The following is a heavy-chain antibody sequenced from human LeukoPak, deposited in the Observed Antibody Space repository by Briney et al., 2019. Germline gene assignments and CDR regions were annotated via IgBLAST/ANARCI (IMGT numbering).Heavy chain of an antibody. D-gene: IGHD5-18*01. V-gene: IGHV4-59*01. CDR1: GGSISSYY. CDR3: ARGPGGYSYGYYFDY. CDR2: FYYSGST. J-gene: IGHJ4*02. Sequence: PSETLSLTCAVSGGSISSYYWSWIRQPPGKRLEWIGFFYYSGSTNYNPSLKSRVTISVETSKNHFSLKLSSVTAADTAVYYCARGPGGYSYGYYFDYWGQGTLVTVSS.